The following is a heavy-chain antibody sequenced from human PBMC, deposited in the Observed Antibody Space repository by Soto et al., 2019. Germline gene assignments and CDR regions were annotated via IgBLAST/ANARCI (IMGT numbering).Heavy chain of an antibody. CDR1: GGTLRTYT. V-gene: IGHV1-69*06. J-gene: IGHJ4*02. CDR2: ITRILRAT. Sequence: QVHLVQSGTEVRKPGSSVTVSCKVSGGTLRTYTISCVRQAPGQGIQWMGGITRILRATTYTQNFQGRVSITSDISATTSYMELSDLTSEDTAVYYCGRVPRYSFPTSDSLDQWGQGTRVTVSS. D-gene: IGHD5-18*01. CDR3: GRVPRYSFPTSDSLDQ.